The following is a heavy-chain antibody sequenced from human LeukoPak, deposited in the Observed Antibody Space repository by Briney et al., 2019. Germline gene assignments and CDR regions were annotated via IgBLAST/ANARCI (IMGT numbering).Heavy chain of an antibody. D-gene: IGHD3-10*01. CDR2: FNPIFGSA. CDR3: ARDFGSGVFDP. V-gene: IGHV1-69*05. J-gene: IGHJ5*02. CDR1: GDSFGTYG. Sequence: SVKVSCKASGDSFGTYGITWVRQALGQGLEWMGGFNPIFGSAQYAQKFQGRVTITMDVSARTVYMELSSLRSEDTTIYYCARDFGSGVFDPWGQGTLVTASS.